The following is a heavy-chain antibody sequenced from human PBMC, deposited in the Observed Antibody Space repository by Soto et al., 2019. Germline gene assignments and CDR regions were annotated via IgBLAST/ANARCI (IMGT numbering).Heavy chain of an antibody. CDR1: GYTFTYFD. Sequence: QVQVVQSGAEVKRPGASVRVSCKASGYTFTYFDINWVRQAAGQGFEWLGFMSPSTGNTGYAQKLQGRITLPRDTSIDTAYMDLTGLTPDDSAVYYCARGASPWGQGTLVTVSS. V-gene: IGHV1-8*01. CDR2: MSPSTGNT. J-gene: IGHJ5*02. CDR3: ARGASP.